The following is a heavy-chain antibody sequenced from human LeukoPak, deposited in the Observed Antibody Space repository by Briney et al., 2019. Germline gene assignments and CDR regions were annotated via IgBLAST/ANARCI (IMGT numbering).Heavy chain of an antibody. J-gene: IGHJ3*02. CDR3: VKELSPPMVRSLTYDAFDI. CDR2: ISYDGSNK. CDR1: GFTFSSYG. V-gene: IGHV3-30*18. D-gene: IGHD3-10*01. Sequence: GGSLRLSCAASGFTFSSYGMHWVRQAPGKGLEWVAVISYDGSNKYYADSVKGRFTISRDNSKNTLYLQMNSLRAEDTAVYYCVKELSPPMVRSLTYDAFDIWGQGTMVTVSS.